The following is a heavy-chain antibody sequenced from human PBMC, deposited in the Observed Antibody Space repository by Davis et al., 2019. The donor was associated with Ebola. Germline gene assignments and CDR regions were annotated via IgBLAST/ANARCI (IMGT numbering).Heavy chain of an antibody. CDR1: GFSFSTYG. D-gene: IGHD5-18*01. CDR2: IWNDGNKN. CDR3: ASGLRGYSYGNWFDT. J-gene: IGHJ5*02. Sequence: GESLKISCAASGFSFSTYGMHWVRQAPGKGLEWVALIWNDGNKNNYADSAKGRFTISRDNSRNTLFLQMNSLRAEDTAVYYCASGLRGYSYGNWFDTWGQGTLVTVSS. V-gene: IGHV3-33*02.